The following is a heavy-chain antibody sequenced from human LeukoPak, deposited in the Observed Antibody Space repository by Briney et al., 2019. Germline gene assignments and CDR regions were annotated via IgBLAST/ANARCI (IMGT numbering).Heavy chain of an antibody. CDR2: INHSGST. CDR1: GGSFSGYY. V-gene: IGHV4-34*01. CDR3: ARLPMHSGSYFDIMYYDY. J-gene: IGHJ4*02. D-gene: IGHD1-26*01. Sequence: SETLSLTCAVYGGSFSGYYWSWIRQPPGKGVEWIGEINHSGSTNYNPSLKSRVTISGDTYKNQFSLKLSSVTAADTAVYYCARLPMHSGSYFDIMYYDYWGQGTLVTVSS.